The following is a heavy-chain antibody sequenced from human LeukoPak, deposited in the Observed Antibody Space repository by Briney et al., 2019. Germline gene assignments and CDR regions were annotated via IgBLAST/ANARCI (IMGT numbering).Heavy chain of an antibody. CDR2: INPSGGRT. D-gene: IGHD6-13*01. J-gene: IGHJ5*02. Sequence: GASVKVSCKASGYTFTSYYMHWGRQAPGQGVEWRGIINPSGGRTSYAQKFQGRVTMTRDMSTSTVYMELSSLRSEDTAVYYCARGYSSSWYKTKSYNWFDPWGQGTLVTVSS. V-gene: IGHV1-46*01. CDR3: ARGYSSSWYKTKSYNWFDP. CDR1: GYTFTSYY.